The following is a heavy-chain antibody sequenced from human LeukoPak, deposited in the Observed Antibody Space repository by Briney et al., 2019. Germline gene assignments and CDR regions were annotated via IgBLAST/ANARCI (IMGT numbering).Heavy chain of an antibody. CDR2: LSDSGTST. CDR3: ARSYAPALYFTNWYPAY. D-gene: IGHD1-1*01. CDR1: GFTFSSYA. Sequence: PGGSLRLSCAASGFTFSSYAMSWVRQAPGKGPEWVSVLSDSGTSTYYADSVKGRFTISRDNSKNTLYLQMNSLRAGDTAIYYCARSYAPALYFTNWYPAYWGQGTLVTVSS. V-gene: IGHV3-23*01. J-gene: IGHJ4*02.